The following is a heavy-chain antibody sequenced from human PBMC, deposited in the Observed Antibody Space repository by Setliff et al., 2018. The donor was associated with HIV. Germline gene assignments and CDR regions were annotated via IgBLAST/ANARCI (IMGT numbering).Heavy chain of an antibody. J-gene: IGHJ6*03. CDR2: IIPIFGTT. Sequence: SVKVSCKTSGGFLSNNGISWVRQAPGQGLEWMGGIIPIFGTTNYAQMFQGRVTMTADESTSTAYMELSSLRSEDTAVYYCARAVVPTYYDVLTGYVYYMDVWGKGTTVTVSS. D-gene: IGHD3-9*01. CDR3: ARAVVPTYYDVLTGYVYYMDV. CDR1: GGFLSNNG. V-gene: IGHV1-69*13.